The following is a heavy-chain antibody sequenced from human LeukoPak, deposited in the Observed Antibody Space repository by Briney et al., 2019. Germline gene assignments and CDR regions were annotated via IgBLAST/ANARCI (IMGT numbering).Heavy chain of an antibody. D-gene: IGHD5-18*01. CDR1: GFTFNSYP. J-gene: IGHJ6*02. Sequence: GGSLRLSCAASGFTFNSYPMSWVRQSPGKGLEWFSDIPGTGDNTYYADSVKGRFTISRDNSKNTLYLQMNSLRAQDTAVYYCATDTRMTSAYYLMHVWGEGTTVTVS. CDR3: ATDTRMTSAYYLMHV. V-gene: IGHV3-23*01. CDR2: IPGTGDNT.